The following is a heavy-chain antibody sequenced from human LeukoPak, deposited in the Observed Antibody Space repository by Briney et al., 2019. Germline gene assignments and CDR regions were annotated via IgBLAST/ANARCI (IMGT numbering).Heavy chain of an antibody. Sequence: ASVKVSCKASGYTFTTYGVSWVRQAPGQGLEWMGWISAYNGNTNYAQKLQGRVTMTTETSTTTAYMELRSLRSDDTAVYYCARDYCSCISCHTGLDAWGQGTLVTVSS. CDR1: GYTFTTYG. V-gene: IGHV1-18*01. J-gene: IGHJ5*02. D-gene: IGHD2-2*01. CDR2: ISAYNGNT. CDR3: ARDYCSCISCHTGLDA.